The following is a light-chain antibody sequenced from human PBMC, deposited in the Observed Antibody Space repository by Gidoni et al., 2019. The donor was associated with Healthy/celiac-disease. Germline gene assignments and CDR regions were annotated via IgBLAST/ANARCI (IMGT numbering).Light chain of an antibody. CDR3: QAWDSSTVV. J-gene: IGLJ2*01. Sequence: SYELTPPPSVSVSPGPTASITCSGDKLGDKYACWYQQKPGQSPVLVIYQDSKRPSGIPERFSGSNAGNTATLTISGTQAMDENDYYCQAWDSSTVVFGGGTKLTVL. V-gene: IGLV3-1*01. CDR2: QDS. CDR1: KLGDKY.